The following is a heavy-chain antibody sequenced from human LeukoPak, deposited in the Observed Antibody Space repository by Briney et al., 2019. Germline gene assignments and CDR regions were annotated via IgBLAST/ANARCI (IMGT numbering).Heavy chain of an antibody. J-gene: IGHJ3*02. CDR3: AIDSSYSSGLSDAFDI. CDR2: IWYDGSNK. CDR1: GFTFSSYG. V-gene: IGHV3-33*08. D-gene: IGHD6-19*01. Sequence: AGGSLRLSCAASGFTFSSYGMHWVSQAPGKGLEWVAVIWYDGSNKYYADSVKGRFTISRDNSKNTLYLQMISVKAEDTSVYYCAIDSSYSSGLSDAFDIWGQGTMVTVSS.